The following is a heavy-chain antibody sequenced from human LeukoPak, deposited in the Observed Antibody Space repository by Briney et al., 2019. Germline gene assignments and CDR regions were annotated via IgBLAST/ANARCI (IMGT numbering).Heavy chain of an antibody. J-gene: IGHJ4*02. Sequence: ASVKVSCKASGYTFTSYYMHWVRQAPGQGLEWMGIINPSGGSTSYAQKFQGRVTMTRDTSTSTVYMELSSLRSEDTAVYSCAKESIRWSFDYWGQGTLVTVSS. CDR3: AKESIRWSFDY. V-gene: IGHV1-46*01. CDR2: INPSGGST. D-gene: IGHD4-23*01. CDR1: GYTFTSYY.